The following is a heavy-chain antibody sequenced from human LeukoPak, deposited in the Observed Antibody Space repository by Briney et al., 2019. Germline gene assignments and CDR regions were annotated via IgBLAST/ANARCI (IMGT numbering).Heavy chain of an antibody. CDR3: ARGAVVPTNYYYYMDV. D-gene: IGHD2-2*01. J-gene: IGHJ6*03. CDR1: GSSFTSYW. V-gene: IGHV5-51*01. CDR2: IYPGDSDT. Sequence: GESLQISCKGSGSSFTSYWIGWVRPLPGKGLEWMGIIYPGDSDTRYSPSFQGQVTISAGKSISTAYLQWSSLKASDTAMYYCARGAVVPTNYYYYMDVWGKGTTVTVSS.